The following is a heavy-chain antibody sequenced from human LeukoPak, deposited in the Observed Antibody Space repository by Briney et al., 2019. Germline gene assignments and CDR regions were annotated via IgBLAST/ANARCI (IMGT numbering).Heavy chain of an antibody. CDR2: IIPIFGTA. V-gene: IGHV1-69*13. CDR1: GCTFSSYA. Sequence: ASVKVSCKASGCTFSSYAISWVRQAPGQGLEWMGGIIPIFGTANYAQKFQGRVTITADESTSTAYMELSRLRSEDTAMYYCAFYSYYDFWSGYCKERYYFDYWGQGTLVTVSS. D-gene: IGHD3-3*01. J-gene: IGHJ4*02. CDR3: AFYSYYDFWSGYCKERYYFDY.